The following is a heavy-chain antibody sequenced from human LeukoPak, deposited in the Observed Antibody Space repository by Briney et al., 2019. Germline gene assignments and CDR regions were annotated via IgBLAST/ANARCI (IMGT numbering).Heavy chain of an antibody. V-gene: IGHV4-4*01. Sequence: SGTLSLTCAVSGVSISGSNWWSWVRQSPGKGLEWIGEIYHRGSTNYNPSLKSRVIISVDKSKNQFSLKLSSVTAADTAMYCCAIDRRASGSYYADWGQGTLVTVSS. CDR1: GVSISGSNW. J-gene: IGHJ4*02. CDR2: IYHRGST. D-gene: IGHD1-26*01. CDR3: AIDRRASGSYYAD.